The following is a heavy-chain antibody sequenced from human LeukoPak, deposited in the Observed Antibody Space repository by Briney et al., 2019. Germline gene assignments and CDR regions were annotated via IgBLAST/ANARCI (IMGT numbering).Heavy chain of an antibody. CDR3: VRRSIAVAGPFDY. D-gene: IGHD6-19*01. V-gene: IGHV3-7*01. CDR2: IKQDGSEK. CDR1: GFTFSRYW. J-gene: IGHJ4*02. Sequence: PGGSLRLSCAVSGFTFSRYWMSWVRLAPGKGLEWVAHIKQDGSEKYYVDSVRGRFTISGDNAKNSLYLQMNSLRAEDTAVYYCVRRSIAVAGPFDYWGQGTLVTVSS.